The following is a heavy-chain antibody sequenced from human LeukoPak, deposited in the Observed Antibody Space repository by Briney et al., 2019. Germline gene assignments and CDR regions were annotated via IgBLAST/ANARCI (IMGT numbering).Heavy chain of an antibody. J-gene: IGHJ4*02. V-gene: IGHV3-23*01. CDR2: ISGSGGST. CDR1: GFTFSNYA. CDR3: ARDLLEWYFDY. D-gene: IGHD3-3*01. Sequence: GGSLRLSCAASGFTFSNYAMSWVRQAPGKGLEWVSAISGSGGSTYYAGSVKGRFTISRDNSKNTLYLQMNSLRAEDTAVYYCARDLLEWYFDYWGQGTLVTVSS.